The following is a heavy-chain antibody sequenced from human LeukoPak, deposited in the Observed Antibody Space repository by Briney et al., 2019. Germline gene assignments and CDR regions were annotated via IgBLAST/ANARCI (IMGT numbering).Heavy chain of an antibody. J-gene: IGHJ4*02. V-gene: IGHV1-46*03. CDR2: VNPTAGSR. CDR3: ARDLTN. CDR1: GHTFTDYY. Sequence: GASVKVSCRASGHTFTDYYLHWVRQAPGQGLRWMGMVNPTAGSRAYAQDFQDRVTMTRDTSTSTVYMELYSLRSEDTAMYYCARDLTNWGQGTLVTVSS.